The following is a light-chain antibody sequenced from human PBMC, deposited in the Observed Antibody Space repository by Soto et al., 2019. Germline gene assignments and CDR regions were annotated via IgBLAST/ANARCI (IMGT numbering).Light chain of an antibody. J-gene: IGKJ4*01. CDR2: DAS. CDR3: QQRTSWPL. Sequence: EMVLTQSPATLSLSPGERATLSCRASQTIGTYLAWYQQKPGQAPRLLIYDASNRATAIPARFSGNGSGTDFTLTISSLEPEDFAVYYCQQRTSWPLFGGGIKVEIK. V-gene: IGKV3-11*01. CDR1: QTIGTY.